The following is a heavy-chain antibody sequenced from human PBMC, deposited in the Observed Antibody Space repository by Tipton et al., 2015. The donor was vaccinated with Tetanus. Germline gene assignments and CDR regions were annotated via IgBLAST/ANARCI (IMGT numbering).Heavy chain of an antibody. D-gene: IGHD5-12*01. J-gene: IGHJ4*02. CDR2: ISGNGGGT. CDR3: AKDRGPGYSGYDYPIDY. V-gene: IGHV3-23*01. CDR1: GFIFSSYG. Sequence: SLRLSCAASGFIFSSYGIHWVRQAPGKGLEWVSVISGNGGGTYHADSVKGRFTISRDNSKNTLYLQMNSLRAEDTALYYCAKDRGPGYSGYDYPIDYWGQGTLVTVSS.